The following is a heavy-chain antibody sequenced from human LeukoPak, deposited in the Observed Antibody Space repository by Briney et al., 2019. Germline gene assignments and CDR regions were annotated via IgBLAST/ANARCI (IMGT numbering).Heavy chain of an antibody. J-gene: IGHJ4*02. CDR1: GYSFTSYW. CDR2: IYPGDSDT. Sequence: GESLQISCKGSGYSFTSYWIGWVRQMPGKGLEWMGIIYPGDSDTRYSPSFQGQVTISADKSISTAYLQWSSLKASGTAMYYCARPLASGDSSGYEVYYWGQGTLVTVSS. V-gene: IGHV5-51*01. CDR3: ARPLASGDSSGYEVYY. D-gene: IGHD3-22*01.